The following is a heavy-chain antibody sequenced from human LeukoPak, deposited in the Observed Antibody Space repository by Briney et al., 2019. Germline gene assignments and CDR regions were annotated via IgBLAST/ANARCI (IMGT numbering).Heavy chain of an antibody. CDR2: IRFDGNNR. CDR3: AKVLSPYSSSPLDY. V-gene: IGHV3-30*02. Sequence: PGGSLRLSCAASGFSFSTYGMHWVRQAPGKGLEWVAFIRFDGNNRQYADSVEGRFTISRDNSKSTLYLQMDSLRPEDRAVYYCAKVLSPYSSSPLDYWGQGTLVTVSS. D-gene: IGHD6-6*01. CDR1: GFSFSTYG. J-gene: IGHJ4*02.